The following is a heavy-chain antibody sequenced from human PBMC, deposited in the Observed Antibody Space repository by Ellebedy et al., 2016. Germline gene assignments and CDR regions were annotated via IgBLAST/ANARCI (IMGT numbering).Heavy chain of an antibody. CDR1: GGSFSGYY. J-gene: IGHJ4*02. CDR2: INHSGST. D-gene: IGHD3-10*01. CDR3: ASLHYGSGSYYNPYYFDY. V-gene: IGHV4-34*01. Sequence: SQTLSLTXXVYGGSFSGYYWSWIRQPPGKGLEWIGEINHSGSTNYNPSLKSRVTISVDTSKNQFSLKLSSVTAADTAVYYCASLHYGSGSYYNPYYFDYWGQGTLVTVSS.